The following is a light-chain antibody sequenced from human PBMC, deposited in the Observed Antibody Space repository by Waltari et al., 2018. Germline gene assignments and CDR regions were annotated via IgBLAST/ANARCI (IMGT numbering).Light chain of an antibody. J-gene: IGLJ2*01. V-gene: IGLV3-1*01. Sequence: SYELTQPPSVSVSPGQTASITCSGDKLREKFVCWFQQKPGQSPLQVMYEDEKRPSGISERFSASNSENTATLTISGTQAIDEADYYCQTWDSATLVFGGGTRLSV. CDR1: KLREKF. CDR3: QTWDSATLV. CDR2: EDE.